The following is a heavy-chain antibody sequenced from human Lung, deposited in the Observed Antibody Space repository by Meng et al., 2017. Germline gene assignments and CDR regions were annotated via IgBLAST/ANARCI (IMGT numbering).Heavy chain of an antibody. J-gene: IGHJ5*02. Sequence: ASGHGLGHLLGSSSLTLAVFGGSISSRNWWSWVRQSPGKGLEWIGEIYHSGRTNYNPSLESRVTISLDKSQNHFSLKVKSVTAADTAVYYCVRGGQDQAYYDFWSGPFDPWGQGTLVTVAS. CDR3: VRGGQDQAYYDFWSGPFDP. CDR2: IYHSGRT. D-gene: IGHD3-3*01. V-gene: IGHV4-4*03. CDR1: GGSISSRNW.